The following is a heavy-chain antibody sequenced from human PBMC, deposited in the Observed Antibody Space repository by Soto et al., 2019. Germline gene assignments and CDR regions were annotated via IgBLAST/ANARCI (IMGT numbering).Heavy chain of an antibody. CDR2: IWYDGSNT. CDR3: VRDLLGSGGHFDY. CDR1: GFIFSSFG. J-gene: IGHJ4*02. Sequence: VGSLRLSCAASGFIFSSFGMHWVRQAPGKGLEWVAHIWYDGSNTYYADSVKGRFTISRDNSRNTLYLQMNSLRAEDTAVYHCVRDLLGSGGHFDYWGQGTPVTVSS. D-gene: IGHD7-27*01. V-gene: IGHV3-33*01.